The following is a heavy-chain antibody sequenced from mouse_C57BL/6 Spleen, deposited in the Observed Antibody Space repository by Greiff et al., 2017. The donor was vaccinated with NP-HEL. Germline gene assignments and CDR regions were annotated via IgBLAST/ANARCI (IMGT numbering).Heavy chain of an antibody. D-gene: IGHD1-1*01. CDR3: ARGYGSSLWYFDV. Sequence: QVQLQQPGAELVMPGASVKLSCKASGYTFTSYWMHWVKQRPGQGLEWIGEIDPSDSYTNYNQKFKGKSTLTVDKSSSTAYMQLSSLTSEDSAVYYCARGYGSSLWYFDVWGTGTTVTVSS. V-gene: IGHV1-69*01. CDR2: IDPSDSYT. CDR1: GYTFTSYW. J-gene: IGHJ1*03.